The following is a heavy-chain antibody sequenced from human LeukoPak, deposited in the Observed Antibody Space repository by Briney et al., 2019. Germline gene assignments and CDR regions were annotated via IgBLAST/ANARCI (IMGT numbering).Heavy chain of an antibody. D-gene: IGHD3-10*01. CDR3: ARGPPKYYYGSGSYYNYFDY. V-gene: IGHV4-34*01. Sequence: SETLSLTCAVYGGSFSGYYWSWIRQPPGKGLEWIGEINHSGSTNYNPSLKSRVTISVGTSKNQFSLKLSSVTAADTAVYYCARGPPKYYYGSGSYYNYFDYWGQGTLVTVSS. CDR1: GGSFSGYY. CDR2: INHSGST. J-gene: IGHJ4*02.